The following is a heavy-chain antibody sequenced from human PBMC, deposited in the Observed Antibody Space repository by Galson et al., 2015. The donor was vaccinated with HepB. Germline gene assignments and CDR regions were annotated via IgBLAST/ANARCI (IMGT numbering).Heavy chain of an antibody. J-gene: IGHJ4*02. Sequence: SLRLSCAASGFTFTFAWMPWVRQAPGKGLEWVGHIKSKLNGGTTDYAAPGKGRFTISRDDSKNTLYLQINSRKTEDKAMYYCTKDIPFHAGGALTYWGQGTLVTVSS. CDR2: IKSKLNGGTT. CDR3: TKDIPFHAGGALTY. CDR1: GFTFTFAW. D-gene: IGHD3-16*01. V-gene: IGHV3-15*01.